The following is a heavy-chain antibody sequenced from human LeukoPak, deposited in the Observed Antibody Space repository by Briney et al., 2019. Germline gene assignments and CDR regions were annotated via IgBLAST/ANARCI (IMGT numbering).Heavy chain of an antibody. Sequence: GGSLRLSCAASGFTFSSYGMHWVRQAPGKGLEWVAFIRYDGSNKYYADSVKGRFTISRDNSKNTLYLQMNSLRAEDTAVYYCATHEYYYDSSVYWGQGTLVTVSS. CDR1: GFTFSSYG. CDR2: IRYDGSNK. CDR3: ATHEYYYDSSVY. J-gene: IGHJ4*02. D-gene: IGHD3-22*01. V-gene: IGHV3-30*02.